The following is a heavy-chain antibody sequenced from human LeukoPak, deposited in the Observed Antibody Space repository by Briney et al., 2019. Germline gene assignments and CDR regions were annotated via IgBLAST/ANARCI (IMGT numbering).Heavy chain of an antibody. V-gene: IGHV4-59*01. CDR1: GGSLSNYY. Sequence: PSETLSLTCTVSGGSLSNYYWSWIRQYPGQGLEWIGYIYYSGSTTYNSSLKSRVTISVDTSKNQFSLKLTSATAADTAVYYCARAGGNRFDPWGQGILVTVSS. J-gene: IGHJ5*02. CDR2: IYYSGST. D-gene: IGHD3-10*01. CDR3: ARAGGNRFDP.